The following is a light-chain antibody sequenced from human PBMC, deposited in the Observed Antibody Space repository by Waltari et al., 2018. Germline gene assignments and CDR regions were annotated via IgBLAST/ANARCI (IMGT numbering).Light chain of an antibody. V-gene: IGKV3-20*01. J-gene: IGKJ3*01. CDR3: QQYGSSRDFT. CDR1: QSVSSSY. Sequence: EIVLTQSPGTLSLSPGERATLSCRASQSVSSSYLAWYQRKPGQAPRLLIYGTASRATCIPDRVSGSGSGTDFTLTISRLEPEDFAVYYCQQYGSSRDFTFCPGTKVDIK. CDR2: GTA.